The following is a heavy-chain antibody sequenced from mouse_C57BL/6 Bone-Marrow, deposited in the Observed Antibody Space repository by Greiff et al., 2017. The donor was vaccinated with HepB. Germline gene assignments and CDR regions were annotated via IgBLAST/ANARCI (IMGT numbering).Heavy chain of an antibody. CDR2: IDPETGGT. CDR1: GYTFTDYE. J-gene: IGHJ4*01. V-gene: IGHV1-15*01. D-gene: IGHD1-1*01. CDR3: TSFIYYYGSTPYYYAMDY. Sequence: VQLQQSGAELVRPGASVTLSCKASGYTFTDYEMHWVKQTPVHGLEWIGAIDPETGGTAYNQKFKGKAILTADKSSSTAYMELRSLTSEDSAVYYCTSFIYYYGSTPYYYAMDYWGQGTSVTVAS.